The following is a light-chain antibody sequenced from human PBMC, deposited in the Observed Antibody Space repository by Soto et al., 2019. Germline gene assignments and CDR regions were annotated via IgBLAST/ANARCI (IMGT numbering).Light chain of an antibody. CDR1: QDIKNY. CDR2: DAS. CDR3: QHYDHLPPLS. J-gene: IGKJ4*01. V-gene: IGKV1-33*01. Sequence: DIQMTQSPSSLSASVGDRVTITCQASQDIKNYLNWYQQKPGKAPKLLIYDASNLKTGVPSRFSGSGSGTHFTFTISSLQPEDIATYYCQHYDHLPPLSFGGGTKVAIK.